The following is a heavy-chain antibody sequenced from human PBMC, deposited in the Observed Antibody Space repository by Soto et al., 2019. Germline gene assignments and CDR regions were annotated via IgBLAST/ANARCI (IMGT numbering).Heavy chain of an antibody. D-gene: IGHD2-15*01. J-gene: IGHJ4*02. CDR1: GYTFTSYG. Sequence: QVQLVQSGAEVKKPGASVKVSCKASGYTFTSYGISWVRQAPGQGLEWMGWISAYNGNTNYAQKLQGSVTMTTDTPTSTAYMELRSLRSDDTAVYYCARAPRMVVAAKDCDYWGQGTLVTVSS. CDR2: ISAYNGNT. CDR3: ARAPRMVVAAKDCDY. V-gene: IGHV1-18*01.